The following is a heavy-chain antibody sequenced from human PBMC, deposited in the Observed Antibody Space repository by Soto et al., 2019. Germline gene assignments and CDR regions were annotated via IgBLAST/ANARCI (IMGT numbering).Heavy chain of an antibody. V-gene: IGHV3-30*04. Sequence: GGSLRLSCTASGLSFSDSTIHWVRQAPGKGLDWVAALRYDGVNKFYADSVKGRFRISRDNSKSTLEMNTLRNEDTAVYYCAREGDSSGSSFDYWGQGTLVTVSS. CDR1: GLSFSDST. J-gene: IGHJ4*02. CDR2: LRYDGVNK. CDR3: AREGDSSGSSFDY. D-gene: IGHD6-25*01.